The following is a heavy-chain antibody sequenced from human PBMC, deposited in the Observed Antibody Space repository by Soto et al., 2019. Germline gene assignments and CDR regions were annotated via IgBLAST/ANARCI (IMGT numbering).Heavy chain of an antibody. J-gene: IGHJ4*02. CDR2: ITDTGGDA. V-gene: IGHV3-23*01. CDR1: GLTFGSRA. Sequence: LRLSCVASGLTFGSRAMSWVRQAPGEGLQWVSTITDTGGDAKYADSVRGRFVISRDNSKKILYLQMTSLTAEDSAMYFCARGSTDSYPGSRIFDFWGRGTPGHRLL. CDR3: ARGSTDSYPGSRIFDF. D-gene: IGHD3-10*01.